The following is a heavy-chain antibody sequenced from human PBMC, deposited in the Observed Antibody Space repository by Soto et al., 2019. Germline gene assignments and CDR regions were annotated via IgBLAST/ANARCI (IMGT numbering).Heavy chain of an antibody. CDR2: INDSGST. Sequence: ETLSLTCAVSGYSISSGYFWSWIRQSPDKGLEWIGEINDSGSTYYNPSFKSRLTISVDTSKSQISLTLTSVTAADSAVYYCQGGDFWGQGTRVTVSS. V-gene: IGHV4-38-2*01. D-gene: IGHD3-16*01. J-gene: IGHJ4*02. CDR3: QGGDF. CDR1: GYSISSGYF.